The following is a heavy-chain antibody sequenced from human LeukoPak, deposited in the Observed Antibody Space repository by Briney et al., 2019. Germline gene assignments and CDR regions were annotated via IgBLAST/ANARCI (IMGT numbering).Heavy chain of an antibody. D-gene: IGHD3-22*01. CDR2: MSHSGST. CDR1: GYSISSGYH. J-gene: IGHJ4*02. V-gene: IGHV4-38-2*01. CDR3: ARHHLYDSSGDGRYYFDY. Sequence: MPSETLSLTSGVSGYSISSGYHWGWIRQPTGKGLEWIGSMSHSGSTYYNPSLKSRVTISVDTSKNQFSVKLSSVTAADTAVYYCARHHLYDSSGDGRYYFDYWGQGTLVTVSS.